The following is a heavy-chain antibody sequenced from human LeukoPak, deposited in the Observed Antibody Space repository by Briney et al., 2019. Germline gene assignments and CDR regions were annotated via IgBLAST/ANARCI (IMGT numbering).Heavy chain of an antibody. CDR2: IYYSGSA. D-gene: IGHD5-24*01. V-gene: IGHV4-39*07. CDR1: GGSISSSSYY. J-gene: IGHJ4*02. Sequence: PSETLSLTCTVSGGSISSSSYYCGWIRQPPGKGLEWIGSIYYSGSAYYNPSLKSRVSISVDTSKNQFSLKLRSVTAADTAVYYCASPMAWAHNRRDSDYWGLGTLVTVSS. CDR3: ASPMAWAHNRRDSDY.